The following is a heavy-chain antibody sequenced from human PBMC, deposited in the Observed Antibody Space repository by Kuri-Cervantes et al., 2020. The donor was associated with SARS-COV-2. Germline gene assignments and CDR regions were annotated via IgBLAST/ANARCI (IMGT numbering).Heavy chain of an antibody. CDR2: INPDGSYT. CDR1: GFTFSGHW. CDR3: ARGGPYYYYGMDV. J-gene: IGHJ6*02. V-gene: IGHV3-74*01. Sequence: GESLKISCAASGFTFSGHWIHWVRQAPGKGLVWVSRINPDGSYTNNADSVKGRFTLSRDNAKNMLFLQMNSLRAEDTAVYYCARGGPYYYYGMDVWGQGTTVTVSS.